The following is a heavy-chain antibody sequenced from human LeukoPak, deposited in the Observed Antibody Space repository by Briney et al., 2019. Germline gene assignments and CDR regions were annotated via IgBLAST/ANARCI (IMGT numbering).Heavy chain of an antibody. V-gene: IGHV3-33*01. CDR2: IWYDGSNK. CDR3: ARDRAAADLDY. Sequence: GSLRLFCAASGFTFSSYGMHWVRQAPGKGLEWVAVIWYDGSNKFYADSVKGRFTISRDNSKNTLYLQMNSLRAEDTAVYYCARDRAAADLDYWGQGTLVTVSS. D-gene: IGHD6-13*01. J-gene: IGHJ4*02. CDR1: GFTFSSYG.